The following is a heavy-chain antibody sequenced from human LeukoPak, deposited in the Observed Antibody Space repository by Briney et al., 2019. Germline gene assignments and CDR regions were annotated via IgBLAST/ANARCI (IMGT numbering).Heavy chain of an antibody. D-gene: IGHD3-22*01. J-gene: IGHJ3*02. CDR2: IIPILGIA. V-gene: IGHV1-69*04. Sequence: ASVKVSCKASGGTFSSYAISWLRQAPGQGLEWMGRIIPILGIANYAQKFQGRVTITADKSTSTAYMELSSLRSEDTAVYYCARDPSPGYYDSSGYYYRSGDAFDIWGQGTMVTVSS. CDR3: ARDPSPGYYDSSGYYYRSGDAFDI. CDR1: GGTFSSYA.